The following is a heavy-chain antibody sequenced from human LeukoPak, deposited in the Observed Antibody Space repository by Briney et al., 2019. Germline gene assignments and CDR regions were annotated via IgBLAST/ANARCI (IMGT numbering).Heavy chain of an antibody. Sequence: ASVKVSCKVSGYTLTELSMHWVRQAPGKGLEWMGGFDLEDGETIYAQKFQGRVTMTEDTSTDTAYMELSSLRSDDTAVYYCARRFLQYYYYYMDVWGKGTTVTISS. CDR2: FDLEDGET. V-gene: IGHV1-24*01. D-gene: IGHD2/OR15-2a*01. CDR3: ARRFLQYYYYYMDV. CDR1: GYTLTELS. J-gene: IGHJ6*03.